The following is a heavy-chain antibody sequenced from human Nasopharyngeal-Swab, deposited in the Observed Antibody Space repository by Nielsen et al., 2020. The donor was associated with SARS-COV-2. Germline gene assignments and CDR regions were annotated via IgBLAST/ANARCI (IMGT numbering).Heavy chain of an antibody. V-gene: IGHV3-23*01. Sequence: GGSLRLSCAASGFTFSSYAMSWVRQAPGKGLEWVSAISGSGGSTYYADSVKGRFTISRDNSKNTLYLQMNSLRAEDTAVYYCAKGDYYDSSGYYPSDYWGQGTLVTVSS. J-gene: IGHJ4*02. CDR2: ISGSGGST. CDR1: GFTFSSYA. CDR3: AKGDYYDSSGYYPSDY. D-gene: IGHD3-22*01.